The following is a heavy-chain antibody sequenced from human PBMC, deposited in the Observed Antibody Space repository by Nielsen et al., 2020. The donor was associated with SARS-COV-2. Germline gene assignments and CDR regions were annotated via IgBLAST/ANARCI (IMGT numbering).Heavy chain of an antibody. J-gene: IGHJ6*02. V-gene: IGHV1-3*01. CDR2: INAGNGNT. CDR3: ARVGDTAMAYTDYYYYGMDV. D-gene: IGHD5-18*01. Sequence: WVRQAPGQRLEWMGWINAGNGNTKYSQKFQGRVTITRDTSTSTAYMELRSLRSDDTAVYYCARVGDTAMAYTDYYYYGMDVWGQGTTVTVSS.